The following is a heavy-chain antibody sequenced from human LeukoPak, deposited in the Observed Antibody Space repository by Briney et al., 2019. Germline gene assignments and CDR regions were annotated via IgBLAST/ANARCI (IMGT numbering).Heavy chain of an antibody. CDR3: ARDARGAEYDYGDYDAFDI. CDR2: ISRSSNYK. D-gene: IGHD4-17*01. CDR1: GFTFSSYG. V-gene: IGHV3-21*01. J-gene: IGHJ3*02. Sequence: PGGTLRLSCAASGFTFSSYGMSWVRQAPGKGLEWVSSISRSSNYKYYADSVKGRFTISRDNAKNSLYLQMNSLRAEDTAVYYCARDARGAEYDYGDYDAFDIWGQGTMVTVSS.